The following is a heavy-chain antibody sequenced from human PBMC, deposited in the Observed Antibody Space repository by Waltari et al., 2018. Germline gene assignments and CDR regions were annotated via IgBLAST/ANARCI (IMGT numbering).Heavy chain of an antibody. V-gene: IGHV4-34*01. D-gene: IGHD3-10*01. CDR3: ASSLTYYYGSGRASAFDY. CDR1: GGSFSGYY. Sequence: QVQLQQWGAGLLKPSETLSLTCAVYGGSFSGYYWSWIRQPPGKGLEWIGEINHSGNTNYNPSLKSRVTISVDTSKNQFSLKLSSVTAADTAVYYCASSLTYYYGSGRASAFDYWGQGTL. J-gene: IGHJ4*02. CDR2: INHSGNT.